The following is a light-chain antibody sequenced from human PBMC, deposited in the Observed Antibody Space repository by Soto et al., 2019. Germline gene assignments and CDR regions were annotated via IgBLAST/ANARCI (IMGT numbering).Light chain of an antibody. CDR3: SAYTSSSTLYV. Sequence: QSALTQPASVSGSTGQSITISCTGTSSDVGGYNYVSWYQQHPGKAPKLMIYEVSNRPSGVSNRFSGSKSGNTASLPISGLQAEDVADYYCSAYTSSSTLYVFGTGTKLTVL. CDR2: EVS. V-gene: IGLV2-14*01. CDR1: SSDVGGYNY. J-gene: IGLJ1*01.